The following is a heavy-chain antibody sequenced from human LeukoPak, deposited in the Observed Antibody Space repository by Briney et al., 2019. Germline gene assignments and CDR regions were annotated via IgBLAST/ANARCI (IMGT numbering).Heavy chain of an antibody. D-gene: IGHD3-22*01. CDR1: GFTFSSYT. V-gene: IGHV3-21*04. J-gene: IGHJ4*02. CDR2: ITTSDGNT. CDR3: ARDRYYYDSSGYPYY. Sequence: GGSLRLSCAASGFTFSSYTMSWVRQAPGKGLEWVSTITTSDGNTYYADSVKGRFTISRDNAKNSLYLQMNSLRAEDTAVYYCARDRYYYDSSGYPYYWGQGTPVTVSS.